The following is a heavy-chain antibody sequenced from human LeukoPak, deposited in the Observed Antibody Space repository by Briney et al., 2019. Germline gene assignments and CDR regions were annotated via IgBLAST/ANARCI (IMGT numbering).Heavy chain of an antibody. D-gene: IGHD3-10*01. Sequence: GGSLRLSCAASGFTFSAYAMHWIRQAPGKGLEWVAAITSDGSKKYYADSVKGRFPISRDNSMNTLYLQMNSLRADDTAVYFCARTSLHYFGSGSYSLDVFDIWGQGTMVTVSS. J-gene: IGHJ3*02. CDR1: GFTFSAYA. CDR3: ARTSLHYFGSGSYSLDVFDI. V-gene: IGHV3-30*04. CDR2: ITSDGSKK.